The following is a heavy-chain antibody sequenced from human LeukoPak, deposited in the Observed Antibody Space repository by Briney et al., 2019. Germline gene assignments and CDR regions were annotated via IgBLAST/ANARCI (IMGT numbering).Heavy chain of an antibody. CDR2: ISSSSSYI. D-gene: IGHD3-16*01. CDR3: AKGGNNWFDP. CDR1: GFTFSSYS. V-gene: IGHV3-21*04. J-gene: IGHJ5*02. Sequence: GGSLRLSCAASGFTFSSYSMNWVRQAPGKGLEWVSSISSSSSYIYYADSVKGRFTISRDNSKNTLYLQMNSLRAEDTAVYYCAKGGNNWFDPWGQGTLVTVSS.